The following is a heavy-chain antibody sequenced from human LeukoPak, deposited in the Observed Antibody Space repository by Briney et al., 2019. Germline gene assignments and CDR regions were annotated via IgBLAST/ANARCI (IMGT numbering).Heavy chain of an antibody. CDR1: GFTFSSYA. V-gene: IGHV3-23*01. CDR3: AKDQHGSVSYSVY. Sequence: GGSLRLSCAASGFTFSSYAMSWVRQAPGKGLEWVSSISGSGSNIYYADSVKGRFTISRDNSKNTLYLQMNSLRAEDTAVYYCAKDQHGSVSYSVYWGQGTLVTVSS. CDR2: ISGSGSNI. D-gene: IGHD3-10*01. J-gene: IGHJ4*02.